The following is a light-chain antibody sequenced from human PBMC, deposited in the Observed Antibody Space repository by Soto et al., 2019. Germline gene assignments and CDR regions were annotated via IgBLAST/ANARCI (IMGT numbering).Light chain of an antibody. CDR1: QSVSSNY. V-gene: IGKV3-20*01. CDR2: DAS. CDR3: QQYGNSPRT. Sequence: EIVLTQSPGTLSLSPGARATLSCRASQSVSSNYLAWYQQKPGQAPRLLIYDASSRATGIPDRFSGSGSGTDFTISISRLEPKDFAVYYCQQYGNSPRTFGQGTKVEIK. J-gene: IGKJ1*01.